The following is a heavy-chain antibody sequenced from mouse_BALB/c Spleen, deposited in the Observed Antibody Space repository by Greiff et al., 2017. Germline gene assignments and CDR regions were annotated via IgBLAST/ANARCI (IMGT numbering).Heavy chain of an antibody. CDR2: IYPYNGGT. J-gene: IGHJ3*01. CDR1: GYTFPDYN. CDR3: ARQDDDYYVVWFAY. D-gene: IGHD2-3*01. V-gene: IGHV1S29*02. Sequence: EVQLQQSGPELVKPGASVKISCKASGYTFPDYNMHWVKQSHGKSLEWIGSIYPYNGGTGYNQKFKSKATLTVVNSSSSAYMELRSLTSENSAIYNCARQDDDYYVVWFAYWGQGTVGTVSA.